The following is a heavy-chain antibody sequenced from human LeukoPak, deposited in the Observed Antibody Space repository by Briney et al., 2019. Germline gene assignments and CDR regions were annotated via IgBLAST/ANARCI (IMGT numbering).Heavy chain of an antibody. V-gene: IGHV1-58*02. CDR1: GFTFTSSA. CDR2: IVVGSGNT. D-gene: IGHD3-22*01. CDR3: AAGSHSSGYYVY. Sequence: SVKVSCKASGFTFTSSAMQWVRQARGQRLEWIGWIVVGSGNTNCAQKFQERVTITRDMSTSTAYMELSSLRSEDTAVYYCAAGSHSSGYYVYWGQGTLVTVSS. J-gene: IGHJ4*02.